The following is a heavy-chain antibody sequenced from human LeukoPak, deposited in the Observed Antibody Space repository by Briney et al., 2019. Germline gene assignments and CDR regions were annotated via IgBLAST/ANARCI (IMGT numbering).Heavy chain of an antibody. CDR1: GYTFTTYD. Sequence: GASVKVSCKASGYTFTTYDINWVRQATGQGLEWMGWMSPNSGNTGYAQKFQGRVTMTRNTSITTAYMEWSSLRSEDTAVYYCARGRGSGHKENWFDPWGQGTLVTVSS. J-gene: IGHJ5*02. CDR3: ARGRGSGHKENWFDP. D-gene: IGHD6-19*01. CDR2: MSPNSGNT. V-gene: IGHV1-8*01.